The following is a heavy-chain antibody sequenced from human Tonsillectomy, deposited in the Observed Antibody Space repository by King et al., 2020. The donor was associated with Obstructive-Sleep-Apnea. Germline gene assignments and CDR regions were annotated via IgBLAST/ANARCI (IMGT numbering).Heavy chain of an antibody. CDR1: GDSISSYY. V-gene: IGHV4-4*07. Sequence: VQLQESGPGLVKPSETLSLTCKVSGDSISSYYWSWIRQPAGKGLEWVGRVSSSGSTNYHPSLKSRVIMSVDPSKNQFSLRVRSVTAADTAVYYCAKDRRDGNTFRGAFDIWGQGTMVTVSS. J-gene: IGHJ3*02. CDR2: VSSSGST. D-gene: IGHD5-24*01. CDR3: AKDRRDGNTFRGAFDI.